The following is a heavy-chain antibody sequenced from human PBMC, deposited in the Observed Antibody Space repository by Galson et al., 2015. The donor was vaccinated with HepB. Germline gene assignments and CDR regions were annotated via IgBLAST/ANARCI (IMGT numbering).Heavy chain of an antibody. V-gene: IGHV4-38-2*01. Sequence: LSLTCAVSGYSISSGYYWGWIRQPPGKGLEWIGSIYHSGSTYYNPSLKSRVTISVDTSKNQFSLKLSSVTAADTAVYYCAIDGYSSRPYYGMDVWGQGTTVTVSS. CDR1: GYSISSGYY. CDR2: IYHSGST. D-gene: IGHD6-13*01. J-gene: IGHJ6*02. CDR3: AIDGYSSRPYYGMDV.